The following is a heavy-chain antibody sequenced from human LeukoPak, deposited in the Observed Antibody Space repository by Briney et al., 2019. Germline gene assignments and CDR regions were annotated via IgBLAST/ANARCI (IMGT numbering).Heavy chain of an antibody. J-gene: IGHJ5*02. CDR2: IIPIFGTA. CDR1: GGTFSSYA. D-gene: IGHD3-3*01. CDR3: ARDESTIFGVVRWFDP. V-gene: IGHV1-69*01. Sequence: SVKVSCKASGGTFSSYAISWVRQAPGQGLEWMGGIIPIFGTANYAQKFQGRVTITADESTSTACMELSSLRSEDTAVYYCARDESTIFGVVRWFDPWGQGTLVTVSS.